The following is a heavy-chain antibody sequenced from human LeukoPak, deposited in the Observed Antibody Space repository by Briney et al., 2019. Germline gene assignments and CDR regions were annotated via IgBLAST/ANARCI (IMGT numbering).Heavy chain of an antibody. V-gene: IGHV4-39*01. D-gene: IGHD6-19*01. CDR1: GGSISSSSYY. CDR3: AYSSGFLRWFDP. Sequence: SETLSLTCTVSGGSISSSSYYWGWIRQPPGKGLEWIGSIYYSGSTYYNPSLKSRVTISVDTSKNQFSLKLSSVTAADTAVYDCAYSSGFLRWFDPWGQGTLVTVSS. CDR2: IYYSGST. J-gene: IGHJ5*02.